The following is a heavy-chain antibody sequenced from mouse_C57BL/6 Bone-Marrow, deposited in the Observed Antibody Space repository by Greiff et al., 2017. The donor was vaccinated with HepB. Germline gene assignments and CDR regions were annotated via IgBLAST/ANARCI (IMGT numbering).Heavy chain of an antibody. CDR3: ARGAYYSNGGFAY. CDR1: GYSITSGYY. Sequence: EVQLQQSGPGLVKPSQSLSLTCSVTGYSITSGYYWNWIRQFPGNKLQWMGYISYDGSNNYNPSLKNRISITRDTSKNQFFLKLNSVTTEDTATYYCARGAYYSNGGFAYWGQGTLVTVSA. CDR2: ISYDGSN. J-gene: IGHJ3*01. V-gene: IGHV3-6*01. D-gene: IGHD2-5*01.